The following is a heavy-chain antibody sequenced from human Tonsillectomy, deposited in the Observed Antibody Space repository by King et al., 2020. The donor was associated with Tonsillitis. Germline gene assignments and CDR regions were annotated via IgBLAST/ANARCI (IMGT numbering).Heavy chain of an antibody. CDR2: IYFSWDT. J-gene: IGHJ6*02. Sequence: VQLQESGPGLVKPSQTLSLTCTVSGGSISSDGYFWSWIRQHPGKGREWIGYIYFSWDTYYNPSLKSRVIISVDTSKNQFSLKLNSVTAAATAVYYCARGGRHYGLDVWGQGTTVIVSS. V-gene: IGHV4-31*03. D-gene: IGHD1-26*01. CDR3: ARGGRHYGLDV. CDR1: GGSISSDGYF.